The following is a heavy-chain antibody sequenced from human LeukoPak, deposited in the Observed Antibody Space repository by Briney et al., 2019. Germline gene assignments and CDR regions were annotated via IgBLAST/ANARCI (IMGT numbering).Heavy chain of an antibody. CDR3: ARGIKRGYSYDFDAFDI. V-gene: IGHV1-18*01. J-gene: IGHJ3*02. CDR1: GYTFTSYG. Sequence: ASVKVSCKASGYTFTSYGISWVRQAPGQGLEWMGWISAYNGNTNYAQKLQGRVTMTTDTSTSTAYMKLRSLRSDDTAVYYCARGIKRGYSYDFDAFDIWGQGTMVTVSS. CDR2: ISAYNGNT. D-gene: IGHD5-18*01.